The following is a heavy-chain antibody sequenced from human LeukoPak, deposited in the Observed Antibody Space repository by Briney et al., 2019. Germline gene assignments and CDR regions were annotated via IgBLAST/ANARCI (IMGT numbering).Heavy chain of an antibody. CDR3: ARPPTYYYDSSGYSLDY. Sequence: GGSLRLSCAASGFTFSSYGMHWVRQAPGKGLEWVAVISYDESDKYYADSVKGRFTISRDNSKSTLYLQMNSLRAEDTAVYYCARPPTYYYDSSGYSLDYWGQGTLVTVSS. D-gene: IGHD3-22*01. J-gene: IGHJ4*02. V-gene: IGHV3-30*03. CDR1: GFTFSSYG. CDR2: ISYDESDK.